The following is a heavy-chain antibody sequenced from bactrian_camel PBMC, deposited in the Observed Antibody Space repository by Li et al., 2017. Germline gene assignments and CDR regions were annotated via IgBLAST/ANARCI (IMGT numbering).Heavy chain of an antibody. CDR3: VVVIAGA. Sequence: HVQLVESGGGSVQAGGSLRLSCAASGFTFSSYGMSWVRQAPGKGLEWVSSIYIDGRTTYYADSVKGRFAVSRDNAEATVTLQMNSLISEDTAVYYCVVVIAGARGQGTQVTVS. J-gene: IGHJ4*01. CDR2: IYIDGRTT. V-gene: IGHV3S6*01. D-gene: IGHD7*01. CDR1: GFTFSSYG.